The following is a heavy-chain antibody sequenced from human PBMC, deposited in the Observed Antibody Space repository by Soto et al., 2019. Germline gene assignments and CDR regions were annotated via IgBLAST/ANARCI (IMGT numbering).Heavy chain of an antibody. V-gene: IGHV4-4*07. CDR2: IYTSGTT. Sequence: SEPLSLTCNVSGGSIRSYYWSWIRQPAGKALEWIGRIYTSGTTNYNPSLKSRVTMLVDTSKNQFSLKLSSVTAADTAVYYCAREGASGFGMDVWGQGTTVTVSS. J-gene: IGHJ6*02. D-gene: IGHD1-26*01. CDR3: AREGASGFGMDV. CDR1: GGSIRSYY.